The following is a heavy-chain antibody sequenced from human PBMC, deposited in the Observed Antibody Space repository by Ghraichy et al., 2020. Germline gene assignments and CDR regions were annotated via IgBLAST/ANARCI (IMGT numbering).Heavy chain of an antibody. CDR1: GYTFTSYY. V-gene: IGHV1-46*03. CDR2: INPSGGST. CDR3: ARGRGLQLWLSGYFDY. Sequence: ASVKVSCKASGYTFTSYYMHWVRQAPGQGLEWMGIINPSGGSTSYAQKFQGRVTMTRDTSTSTVYMELSSLRSEDTAVYYCARGRGLQLWLSGYFDYWGQGTLVTVSS. D-gene: IGHD5-18*01. J-gene: IGHJ4*02.